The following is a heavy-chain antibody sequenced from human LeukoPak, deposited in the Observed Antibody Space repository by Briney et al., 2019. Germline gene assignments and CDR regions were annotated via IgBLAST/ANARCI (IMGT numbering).Heavy chain of an antibody. D-gene: IGHD2-2*01. Sequence: ASLKVSCKASGYTFTAYSMHWVRQAPGQGLEWMGWINPNSGVTNYAQKFQGRVTMTRDTSISTAYMELSSLRSDDTAVYYCARVGVEGASCYDYWGQGTPVTVSS. CDR2: INPNSGVT. J-gene: IGHJ4*02. V-gene: IGHV1-2*02. CDR3: ARVGVEGASCYDY. CDR1: GYTFTAYS.